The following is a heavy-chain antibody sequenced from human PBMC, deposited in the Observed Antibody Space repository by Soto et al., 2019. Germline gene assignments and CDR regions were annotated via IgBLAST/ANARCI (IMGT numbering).Heavy chain of an antibody. V-gene: IGHV3-53*02. Sequence: EVQLVETGGGLIQPGGSLRLSCAASGLTVSRTQMAWVRQVPGKGLQWVSVIYSAGSRYYANAVKGRFTISRDISENKIYLDLSRVPGDDTAIYYCARAREPEYSSSIFFDYWGRGILVTVSS. CDR2: IYSAGSR. CDR3: ARAREPEYSSSIFFDY. D-gene: IGHD6-6*01. CDR1: GLTVSRTQ. J-gene: IGHJ4*02.